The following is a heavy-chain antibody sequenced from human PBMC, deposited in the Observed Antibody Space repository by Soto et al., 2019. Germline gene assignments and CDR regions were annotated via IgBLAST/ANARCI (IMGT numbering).Heavy chain of an antibody. CDR3: AKDAKILDWLPTSYYFDF. CDR1: GLSFSSYA. Sequence: GGSLRLSCAVSGLSFSSYAMTWVRQSPGKGLEWVSSISRSGNSTYSADSVRGRFTISRDNSKNTLYLQMNSLRAEDTAVYYCAKDAKILDWLPTSYYFDFWGQGTLVTV. CDR2: ISRSGNST. V-gene: IGHV3-23*01. J-gene: IGHJ4*02. D-gene: IGHD3-9*01.